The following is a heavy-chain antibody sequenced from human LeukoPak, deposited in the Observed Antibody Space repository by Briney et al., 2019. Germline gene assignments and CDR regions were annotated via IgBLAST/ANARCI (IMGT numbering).Heavy chain of an antibody. D-gene: IGHD5-12*01. CDR1: GSSFTSYW. J-gene: IGHJ4*02. Sequence: RGGSLQISCQGSGSSFTSYWIGGVRQLPGKGREGMGIIYPGDSDTRYSPSFQGQVTISADKSISTAYLQWSSLKASDTAMYYCARARSGYSGYGPFDYWGQGTLVTVSS. CDR3: ARARSGYSGYGPFDY. V-gene: IGHV5-51*01. CDR2: IYPGDSDT.